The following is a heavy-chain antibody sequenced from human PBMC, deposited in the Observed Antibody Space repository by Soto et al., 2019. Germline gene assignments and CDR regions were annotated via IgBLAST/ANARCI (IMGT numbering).Heavy chain of an antibody. J-gene: IGHJ4*02. CDR1: GFSLTTSGVG. Sequence: QITLNESGPTQVKPRQTLTLTCTFSGFSLTTSGVGVGWIRQSPGKAPEWLALIYWDDDKRYSPSLKSRLTITKDTSKIQVVLTMADLDPADTATYYCAHRVLRTVFGVVTTTAIYFDFWGQGTPVAVSS. CDR2: IYWDDDK. CDR3: AHRVLRTVFGVVTTTAIYFDF. D-gene: IGHD3-3*01. V-gene: IGHV2-5*02.